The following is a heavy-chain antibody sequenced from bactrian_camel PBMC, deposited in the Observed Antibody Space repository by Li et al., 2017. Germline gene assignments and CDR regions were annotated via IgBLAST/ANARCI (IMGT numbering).Heavy chain of an antibody. D-gene: IGHD6*01. CDR1: EFRFSSYW. V-gene: IGHV3S1*01. CDR3: ATTTYDYTWYRRVDFGY. Sequence: HVQLVESGGGSVQAGGSLTLSCAASEFRFSSYWMYWVRQAPGKGLEWVSSIDVVSGPYCADSVKGRFTISRDNAKNTLYLQLNSLKTEDAAVYYCATTTYDYTWYRRVDFGYWGQGTQVTVS. J-gene: IGHJ6*01. CDR2: IDVVSGP.